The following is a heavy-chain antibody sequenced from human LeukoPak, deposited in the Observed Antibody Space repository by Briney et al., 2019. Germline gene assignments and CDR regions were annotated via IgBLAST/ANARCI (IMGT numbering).Heavy chain of an antibody. D-gene: IGHD6-19*01. J-gene: IGHJ6*02. V-gene: IGHV4-59*02. Sequence: SETLSLTCTVSSGSVNSYYWSWIRQPPGKGLEWIGYIYYSGSTNYNPSLKSRVTISVDTSKNQFSLKLSSVTAADTAVYYCARDRVLAVAGYYYGMDVWGQGTTVTVSS. CDR3: ARDRVLAVAGYYYGMDV. CDR2: IYYSGST. CDR1: SGSVNSYY.